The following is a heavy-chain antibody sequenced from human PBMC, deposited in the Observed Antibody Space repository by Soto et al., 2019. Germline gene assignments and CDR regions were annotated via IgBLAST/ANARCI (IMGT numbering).Heavy chain of an antibody. J-gene: IGHJ6*02. D-gene: IGHD3-10*01. V-gene: IGHV5-10-1*01. Sequence: HGESLKICCKGFGYRFTSYWISWVRQMTGKCLAWMRRIDPSDSYTNYSPSFQGHVTISADKSSSTAYLQWSSLKASDTAMYYCARQLSDMVRGVIIAGGYYYYGMDVWGQGTTVTVSS. CDR3: ARQLSDMVRGVIIAGGYYYYGMDV. CDR1: GYRFTSYW. CDR2: IDPSDSYT.